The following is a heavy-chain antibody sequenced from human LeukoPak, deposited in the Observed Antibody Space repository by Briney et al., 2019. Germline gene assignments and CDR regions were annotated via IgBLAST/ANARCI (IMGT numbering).Heavy chain of an antibody. Sequence: ASVKVSCKASGYTFTSYGISWVRQAPGQGLEWMGWISAYNGNTNYAQKLQGRVTMTTDTSTSTAYMELRSLRSDDTAVYYCARDNPYYDRSGYYFFDYWGQGTLVTVSS. CDR2: ISAYNGNT. V-gene: IGHV1-18*01. CDR3: ARDNPYYDRSGYYFFDY. J-gene: IGHJ4*02. CDR1: GYTFTSYG. D-gene: IGHD3-22*01.